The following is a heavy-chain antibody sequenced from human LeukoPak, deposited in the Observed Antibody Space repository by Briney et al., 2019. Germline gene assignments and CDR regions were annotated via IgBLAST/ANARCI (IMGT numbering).Heavy chain of an antibody. CDR2: ISAYNGNT. J-gene: IGHJ5*02. V-gene: IGHV1-18*01. Sequence: GASVKVSCKASGYTFTSYGISWVRQAPGQGLEWMGWISAYNGNTNYAQKLQGRVTMTTDTSTSTAYMELRSLRSDDTAVYYCAREIAVAGTGGNWNDRGWFDPWGQGTLVTVSS. CDR3: AREIAVAGTGGNWNDRGWFDP. D-gene: IGHD6-19*01. CDR1: GYTFTSYG.